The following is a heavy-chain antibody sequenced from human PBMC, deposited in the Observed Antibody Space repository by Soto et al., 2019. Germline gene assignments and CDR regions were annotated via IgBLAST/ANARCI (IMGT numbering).Heavy chain of an antibody. J-gene: IGHJ4*02. CDR3: ARHGGYYDILTGYPA. Sequence: PSETLSLTCSVSGGSISSSNNYWGWIRQSPGKGLEWTGSISYSGSTYYNPSLKTRLTMSVDTSNNHFSLRLSSVPAPDTAVYYRARHGGYYDILTGYPAWGQGTLVNV. CDR1: GGSISSSNNY. V-gene: IGHV4-39*01. D-gene: IGHD3-9*01. CDR2: ISYSGST.